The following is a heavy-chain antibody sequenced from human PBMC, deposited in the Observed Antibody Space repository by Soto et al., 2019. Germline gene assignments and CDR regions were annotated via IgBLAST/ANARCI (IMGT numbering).Heavy chain of an antibody. CDR3: ARYIPGVRYYGMDV. Sequence: PGGSLRLSCAASGFTFSSYAMKWVRQAPGKGLEWVSLIGESGTPTYYADSVKGRFTISRDNSGNTLFLEMYSLRAEDTAVYYCARYIPGVRYYGMDVWGLGTTVTVSS. V-gene: IGHV3-23*01. CDR2: IGESGTPT. CDR1: GFTFSSYA. D-gene: IGHD2-2*01. J-gene: IGHJ6*02.